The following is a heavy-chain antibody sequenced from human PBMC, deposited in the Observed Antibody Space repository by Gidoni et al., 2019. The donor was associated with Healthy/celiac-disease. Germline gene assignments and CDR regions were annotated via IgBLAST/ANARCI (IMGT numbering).Heavy chain of an antibody. Sequence: QVQLVPSGAEVKTPGSSVKVSCKASGGPFTSYAISWVRQAPGQGLEWRGGTIPIFGTASYAQKFQGRVTITADESTSTAYMELSSLRSEDTAVYYCARRGRIVGATTYAFDIWGQGTMVTVSS. J-gene: IGHJ3*02. CDR3: ARRGRIVGATTYAFDI. CDR2: TIPIFGTA. D-gene: IGHD1-26*01. CDR1: GGPFTSYA. V-gene: IGHV1-69*01.